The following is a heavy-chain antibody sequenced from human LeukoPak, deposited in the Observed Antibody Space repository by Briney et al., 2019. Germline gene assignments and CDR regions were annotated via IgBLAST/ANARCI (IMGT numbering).Heavy chain of an antibody. Sequence: GGSLRLSCAASGFTFSFYAMTWVRQTPGKGLEWVSSLSGSGSFTYYADSVKGRFTISRDNSKNTVYLQMNSLRVDDTAVYYCAKSNYHGDFCSEYWGQGTRVTVSS. J-gene: IGHJ4*02. V-gene: IGHV3-23*01. CDR3: AKSNYHGDFCSEY. D-gene: IGHD4-17*01. CDR2: LSGSGSFT. CDR1: GFTFSFYA.